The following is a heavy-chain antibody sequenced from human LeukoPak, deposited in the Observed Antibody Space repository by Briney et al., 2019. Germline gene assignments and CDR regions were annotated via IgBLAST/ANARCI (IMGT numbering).Heavy chain of an antibody. CDR2: ICYSGST. Sequence: SETLSLTCTVSGGSISSSSYYWGWIRQPPGKGLESIGSICYSGSTYYNPSLKSRVTISVDTSKNQFSLKLSSVTAADTAVYYCARTIMITFGGVTAYYMDVWGKGTTVTISS. V-gene: IGHV4-39*01. D-gene: IGHD3-16*01. J-gene: IGHJ6*03. CDR1: GGSISSSSYY. CDR3: ARTIMITFGGVTAYYMDV.